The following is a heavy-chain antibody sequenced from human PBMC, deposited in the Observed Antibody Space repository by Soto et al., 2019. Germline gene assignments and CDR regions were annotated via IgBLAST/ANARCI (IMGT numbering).Heavy chain of an antibody. V-gene: IGHV4-34*01. D-gene: IGHD1-26*01. CDR2: INHSGSA. CDR3: ARRGRRGYYYYYGMEI. CDR1: VGSFSGYY. J-gene: IGHJ6*02. Sequence: SETLSLTCAVYVGSFSGYYWSLIRQPPGKGLEWIGEINHSGSANYNPSLKSRVTISVDTSKNQFSLKLSSVTAAETAVYYCARRGRRGYYYYYGMEIWGQGTTVTVSS.